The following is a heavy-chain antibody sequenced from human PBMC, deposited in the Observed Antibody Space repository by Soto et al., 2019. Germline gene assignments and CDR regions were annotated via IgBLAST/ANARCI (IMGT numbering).Heavy chain of an antibody. CDR3: ANFFVETGSNSGWPWSFHY. J-gene: IGHJ4*02. CDR2: ISGSGGTT. D-gene: IGHD6-25*01. Sequence: EVQLLESGGGLVQPGRSLRLSCAASGFTFSNYAMSWVRQAPGQGLDWVSAISGSGGTTYYADSVKGRFTISRDNSKNTLFLPMNSLRAEDAAVYYCANFFVETGSNSGWPWSFHYWGQGTLVTVSS. CDR1: GFTFSNYA. V-gene: IGHV3-23*01.